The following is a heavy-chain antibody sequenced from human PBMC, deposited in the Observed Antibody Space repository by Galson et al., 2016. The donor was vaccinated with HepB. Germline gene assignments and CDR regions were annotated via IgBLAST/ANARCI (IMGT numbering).Heavy chain of an antibody. J-gene: IGHJ5*02. CDR2: INPSGGST. D-gene: IGHD4-17*01. V-gene: IGHV1-46*01. CDR3: TRESGWAIAYGEQCWFDP. Sequence: SVKVSCKASGYTFSNYYIHWVRQAPGQGLEWMGTINPSGGSTNYAQKFQGRVTMTRDTSTTTVYMELGSLRSEDTAVYFCTRESGWAIAYGEQCWFDPWGQGSLVTVSS. CDR1: GYTFSNYY.